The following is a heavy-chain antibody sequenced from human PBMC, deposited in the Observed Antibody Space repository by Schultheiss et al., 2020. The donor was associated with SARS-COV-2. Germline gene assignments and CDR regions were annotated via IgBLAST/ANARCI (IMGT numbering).Heavy chain of an antibody. CDR2: ISSSSSYT. CDR1: GFTVSSNY. Sequence: GGSLRLSCAASGFTVSSNYMSWIRQAPGKGLEWVSYISSSSSYTNYADSVKGRFTISRDNAKNSLYLQMNSLRAEDTAVYYCARRRDPLDFVVVTAIPGWYFDLWGRGTLVTVSS. V-gene: IGHV3-11*06. D-gene: IGHD2-21*02. CDR3: ARRRDPLDFVVVTAIPGWYFDL. J-gene: IGHJ2*01.